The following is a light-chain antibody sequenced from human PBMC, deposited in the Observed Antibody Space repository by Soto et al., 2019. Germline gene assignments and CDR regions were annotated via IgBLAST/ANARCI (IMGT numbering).Light chain of an antibody. Sequence: EIVLTQSPATLSLSPGERATLSCRASQSVSRNLAWYQQRPGQAPRLLIYDASNRATGIPARFSGSGSGTDFTLTISSLEPEDFAVYYCQQRSNWPPRSFGGGTKVEIK. CDR1: QSVSRN. CDR2: DAS. J-gene: IGKJ4*01. V-gene: IGKV3-11*01. CDR3: QQRSNWPPRS.